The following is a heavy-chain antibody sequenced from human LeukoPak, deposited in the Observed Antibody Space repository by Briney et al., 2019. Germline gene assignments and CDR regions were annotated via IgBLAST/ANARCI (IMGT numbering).Heavy chain of an antibody. V-gene: IGHV5-51*01. D-gene: IGHD1-26*01. J-gene: IGHJ3*02. CDR3: ARGVVGATSYCAFDI. CDR1: GYSFTSYW. CDR2: IYPGDSDT. Sequence: GESLKISCKGSGYSFTSYWIGWVRQMPGKGLEWMGIIYPGDSDTRYSPSFQGQVTISADKSISTAYLQWSSLEASGTAMYYCARGVVGATSYCAFDIWGQGTMVTVSS.